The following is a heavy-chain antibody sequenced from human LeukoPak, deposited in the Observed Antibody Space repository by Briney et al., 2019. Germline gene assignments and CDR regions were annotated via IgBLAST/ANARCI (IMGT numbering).Heavy chain of an antibody. CDR3: VKDPYNWNVFEN. V-gene: IGHV3-30*02. CDR1: GVNRSSHV. CDR2: IRHDVDSK. D-gene: IGHD1-20*01. Sequence: GGSLRHSCAACGVNRSSHVMRWVRAAPGKGVGWGCHIRHDVDSKFYSDSVVGRFTISRDNSKNIFSLQMDSVRPEDTRLYICVKDPYNWNVFENWGQGTLVTVSS. J-gene: IGHJ1*01.